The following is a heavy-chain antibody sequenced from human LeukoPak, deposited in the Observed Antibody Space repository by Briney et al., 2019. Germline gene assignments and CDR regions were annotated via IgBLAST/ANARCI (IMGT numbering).Heavy chain of an antibody. J-gene: IGHJ4*02. Sequence: GGSLRLSCAASGFTFSTSVMHWVRQAPGKGLEWVTLISFDGSNKYYADSVKGRFTISRDNSKDRLYLQMNGLRPDDTAVYYCARGIYYDILTGPPDYWGQGTLVTVCS. CDR1: GFTFSTSV. V-gene: IGHV3-30*04. CDR2: ISFDGSNK. D-gene: IGHD3-9*01. CDR3: ARGIYYDILTGPPDY.